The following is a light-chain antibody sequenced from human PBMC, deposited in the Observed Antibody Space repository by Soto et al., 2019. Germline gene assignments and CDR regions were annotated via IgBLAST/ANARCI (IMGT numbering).Light chain of an antibody. CDR2: GAS. V-gene: IGKV3-20*01. J-gene: IGKJ4*01. CDR1: QTVPNNY. CDR3: QQDGASPLT. Sequence: EIVLTQSPGTLSLSAGDGVSLSCRASQTVPNNYLAWYQQKPDQAPRLLIFGASNRATGIPDRFGGSGSGTDFPLSISRLEPEDFAVYYCQQDGASPLTFGGGARLEVK.